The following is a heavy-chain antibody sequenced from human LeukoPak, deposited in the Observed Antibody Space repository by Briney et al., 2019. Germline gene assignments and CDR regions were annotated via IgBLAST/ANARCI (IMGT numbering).Heavy chain of an antibody. Sequence: GGSLRLSCAASGFTFSNYGMHWVRQAPGKGLEWVAVIWSDGSIKYYADSVKGRFTISRDNSRNTLYLQMYSLRAEDTAVYYCARGPIAVAGTPSIYQHWGQGTLVTVSS. J-gene: IGHJ1*01. CDR2: IWSDGSIK. D-gene: IGHD6-19*01. CDR1: GFTFSNYG. V-gene: IGHV3-33*01. CDR3: ARGPIAVAGTPSIYQH.